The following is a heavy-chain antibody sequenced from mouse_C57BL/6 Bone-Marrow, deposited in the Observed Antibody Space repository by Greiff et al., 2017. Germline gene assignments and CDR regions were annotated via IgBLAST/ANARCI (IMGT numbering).Heavy chain of an antibody. V-gene: IGHV1-50*01. CDR3: AREAYYDVGAWFGY. J-gene: IGHJ3*01. Sequence: QVQLQQPGAELVKPGASVKLSCKASGYTFTSYWMQWVQQRPGQGLEWIGEIDPSDSYTNYNQKFKGKATLTVDTSSSTAYMQHSSQTSEDSAVYYCAREAYYDVGAWFGYWGQGSLVTGSA. D-gene: IGHD2-4*01. CDR2: IDPSDSYT. CDR1: GYTFTSYW.